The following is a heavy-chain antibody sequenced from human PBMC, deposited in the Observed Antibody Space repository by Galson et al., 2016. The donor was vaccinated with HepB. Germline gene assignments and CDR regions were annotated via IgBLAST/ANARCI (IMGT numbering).Heavy chain of an antibody. D-gene: IGHD6-19*01. CDR1: GFSISIYS. Sequence: SLRLSCAASGFSISIYSMNWVRQAPGKGLEWVSAIRGSGTGTSYTDSVKGRFTISRDNSKNTLYLQMNSLRAEDAAVYYCAKSSLVGYNSGWGVSFYIWGRGTMVTVSS. J-gene: IGHJ3*02. V-gene: IGHV3-23*01. CDR3: AKSSLVGYNSGWGVSFYI. CDR2: IRGSGTGT.